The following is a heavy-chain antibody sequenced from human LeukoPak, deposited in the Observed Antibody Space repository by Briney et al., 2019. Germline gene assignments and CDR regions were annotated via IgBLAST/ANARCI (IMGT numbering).Heavy chain of an antibody. V-gene: IGHV4-39*07. CDR1: GGSISSSNYY. Sequence: PSETLSLTCTVSGGSISSSNYYWGWIRQPPGKGLEWIGSIYHSGSTYYNPSLKSRVTISVDTSKNQFSLKLSSVTAADTAVYYCARGYGGVLTMVRGVITAISEFDPWGQGTLVTVSS. CDR2: IYHSGST. J-gene: IGHJ5*02. CDR3: ARGYGGVLTMVRGVITAISEFDP. D-gene: IGHD3-10*01.